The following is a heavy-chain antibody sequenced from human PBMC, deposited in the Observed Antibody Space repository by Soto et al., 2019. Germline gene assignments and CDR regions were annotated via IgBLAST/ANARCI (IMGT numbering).Heavy chain of an antibody. CDR3: ANLLNWSYDPSY. CDR1: GFTFSSYA. V-gene: IGHV3-23*01. CDR2: ISSGGESA. J-gene: IGHJ4*02. D-gene: IGHD3-3*01. Sequence: EVQLLESGGGLVQPGESQRLSCAASGFTFSSYAMSWVRQAPGKGLEWVSAISSGGESAYYADSVKGRFTISRDNPKNTLYLQMNSLRADDTAVYYCANLLNWSYDPSYWCQGSLVTVSS.